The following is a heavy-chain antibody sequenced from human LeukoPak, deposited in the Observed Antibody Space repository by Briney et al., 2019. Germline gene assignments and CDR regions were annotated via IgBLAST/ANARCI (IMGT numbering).Heavy chain of an antibody. Sequence: GGSLRLSCAASGFTFSSYEMNWVRQAPGKGLEWVSAISGSGGSTYYADSVKGRFTISRDNSKNTLYLQMNSLRAEDTAVYYCAKDRYSGYRRPGDYWGQGTLVTVSS. CDR3: AKDRYSGYRRPGDY. D-gene: IGHD5-12*01. J-gene: IGHJ4*02. V-gene: IGHV3-23*01. CDR2: ISGSGGST. CDR1: GFTFSSYE.